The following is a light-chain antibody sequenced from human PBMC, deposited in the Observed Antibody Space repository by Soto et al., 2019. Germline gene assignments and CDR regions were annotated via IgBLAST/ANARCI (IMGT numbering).Light chain of an antibody. V-gene: IGKV3-20*01. CDR3: QQYGSSIT. Sequence: EIVLTQSPGTLSLSPGERATPSCRASQSVSSSYLAWYQQKPGQAPRLLIYGASSRATGIPDRVSGSGSGTDFTLTINRLEPEDFAVYYCQQYGSSITFGQGTRLEIK. CDR1: QSVSSSY. CDR2: GAS. J-gene: IGKJ5*01.